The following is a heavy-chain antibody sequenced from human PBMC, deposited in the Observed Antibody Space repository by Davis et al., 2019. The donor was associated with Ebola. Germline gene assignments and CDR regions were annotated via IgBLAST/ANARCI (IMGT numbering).Heavy chain of an antibody. CDR2: IYHSGST. V-gene: IGHV4-30-2*01. CDR1: GGAISRDGHS. D-gene: IGHD5-24*01. J-gene: IGHJ4*02. CDR3: ARGSRDGYHLDY. Sequence: SETLSLTCSVSGGAISRDGHSWSWIRQPPGQGLDWVGYIYHSGSTYYNPSLKSRVTISVDTSKNQFSLKLNSVTAADTAVYYCARGSRDGYHLDYWGQGALVTVSS.